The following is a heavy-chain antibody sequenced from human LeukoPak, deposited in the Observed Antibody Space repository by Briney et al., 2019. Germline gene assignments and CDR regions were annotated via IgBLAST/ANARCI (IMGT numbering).Heavy chain of an antibody. CDR2: IHLGDSET. CDR1: GNRFTSYW. V-gene: IGHV5-51*01. D-gene: IGHD3-3*01. J-gene: IGHJ3*01. CDR3: ARLAYKDFWSHPHDGFDV. Sequence: GESLKISCEGFGNRFTSYWIAWVRQPPGKGLEWMGIIHLGDSETRYSPNFQGRVTFSADKSTATALLQWTSLKASDTAMYYCARLAYKDFWSHPHDGFDVWGQGTMVTVSS.